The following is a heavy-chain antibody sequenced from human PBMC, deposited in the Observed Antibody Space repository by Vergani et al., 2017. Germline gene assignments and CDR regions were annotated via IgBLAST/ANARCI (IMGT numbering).Heavy chain of an antibody. V-gene: IGHV3-7*03. J-gene: IGHJ4*02. D-gene: IGHD3-9*01. CDR2: IKQDGSEK. Sequence: EVQLVESGGGLVQPGGSLRLSCAASGFTFSSSWLSWVRQAPGXGLEWVANIKQDGSEKYSVDSAKGRFTISGDNARNSLYLKMNSLRAEDTAVYYCARSPLRYFGWFCGTTYYFDYWGQGTLVTVSS. CDR1: GFTFSSSW. CDR3: ARSPLRYFGWFCGTTYYFDY.